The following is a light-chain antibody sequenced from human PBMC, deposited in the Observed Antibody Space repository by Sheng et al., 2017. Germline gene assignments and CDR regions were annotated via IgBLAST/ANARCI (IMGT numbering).Light chain of an antibody. CDR2: AAS. CDR1: QSISSF. CDR3: QQSYSTPLT. V-gene: IGKV1-39*01. J-gene: IGKJ4*01. Sequence: DIQVTQSPSSLSASVGDRLTITCRASQSISSFINWYQQKPGKAPKLLISAASTLQSGVPSRFSGSGSGTDFSLTISSLQPEDFATYYCQQSYSTPLTFGGGTKVEIK.